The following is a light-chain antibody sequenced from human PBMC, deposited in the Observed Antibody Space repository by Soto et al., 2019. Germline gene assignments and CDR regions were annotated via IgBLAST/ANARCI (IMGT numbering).Light chain of an antibody. CDR1: QGISSY. CDR3: QQYYSYPIT. V-gene: IGKV1-8*01. CDR2: AAS. J-gene: IGKJ5*01. Sequence: AIRMTQSPSSLSASTGDRVTITCRASQGISSYLAWYQQKPGKAPKLLIYAASTLQSGVPSRFSGSGSGTDFTLTISCLQSEDFATYYCQQYYSYPITFGQGTRRRL.